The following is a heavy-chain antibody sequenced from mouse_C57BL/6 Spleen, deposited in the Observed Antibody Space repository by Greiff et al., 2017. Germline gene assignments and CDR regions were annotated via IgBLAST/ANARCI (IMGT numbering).Heavy chain of an antibody. CDR3: ARELWFAY. CDR1: GFTFSDYY. V-gene: IGHV5-12*01. J-gene: IGHJ3*01. Sequence: EVKLMESGGGLVQPGGSLKLSCAASGFTFSDYYMYWVRQTPEKRLEWVAYISNGGGSTYYPDTVKGRFTISRDNAKNTLYLQMSRLKSEDTAMYYCARELWFAYWGQGTLVTVSA. CDR2: ISNGGGST.